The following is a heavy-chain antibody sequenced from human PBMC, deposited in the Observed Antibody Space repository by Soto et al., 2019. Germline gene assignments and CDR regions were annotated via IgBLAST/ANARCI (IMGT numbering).Heavy chain of an antibody. D-gene: IGHD6-19*01. CDR2: IYHSGGT. CDR1: GGSISTSNW. Sequence: QVQLQESGPGLVKPSGTLSLTCAVTGGSISTSNWWTWVRQPPGKGLEWIGEIYHSGGTNYNPSLKSRVTVSVDKSKNQFSLKLNSVTAADTAVHYCARVGSSGYFDYWGQGTLVTVSS. V-gene: IGHV4-4*02. J-gene: IGHJ4*02. CDR3: ARVGSSGYFDY.